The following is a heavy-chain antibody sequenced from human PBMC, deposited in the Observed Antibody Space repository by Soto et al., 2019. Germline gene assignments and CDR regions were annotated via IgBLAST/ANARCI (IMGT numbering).Heavy chain of an antibody. CDR2: IRSKANSYAT. V-gene: IGHV3-73*01. Sequence: GGSLRLSCAASGFTFSGSAMHWVRQASGKGLEWVGRIRSKANSYATAYAASVKGRFTISRDDSKNTAYLQMNSLKTEDTAVYYCTSNDPYSSTDNRFDPWGQGTLVTSPQ. J-gene: IGHJ5*02. D-gene: IGHD6-13*01. CDR3: TSNDPYSSTDNRFDP. CDR1: GFTFSGSA.